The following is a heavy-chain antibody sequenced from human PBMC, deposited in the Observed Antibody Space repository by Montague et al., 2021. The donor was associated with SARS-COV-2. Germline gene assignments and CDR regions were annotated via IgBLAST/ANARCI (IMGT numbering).Heavy chain of an antibody. V-gene: IGHV4-4*02. J-gene: IGHJ6*02. Sequence: SETLSLTCAVSGGSISSSNWWSWVRQPPGKGLEWVGEIYHSGSTNYNPSLKSRVTISVDKSKNQFPLKLSSVTAADTAAYYCVYRDYYYFYGMDVWGQGTTVTVSS. CDR1: GGSISSSNW. CDR3: VYRDYYYFYGMDV. D-gene: IGHD5-12*01. CDR2: IYHSGST.